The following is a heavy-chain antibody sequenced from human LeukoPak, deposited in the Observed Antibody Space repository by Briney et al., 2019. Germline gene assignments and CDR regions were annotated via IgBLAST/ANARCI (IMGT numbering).Heavy chain of an antibody. Sequence: GGSLRLSCAASGFTFDGYGMRLVRQAPGKGLEWVSGINWNGGSTGYADSVKGRFTISRDNAKNSLYLQMHSLRAEDTALYYCARGSGIAVAGTLSFDYWGQGTLVTVSS. J-gene: IGHJ4*02. CDR2: INWNGGST. CDR3: ARGSGIAVAGTLSFDY. D-gene: IGHD6-19*01. CDR1: GFTFDGYG. V-gene: IGHV3-20*04.